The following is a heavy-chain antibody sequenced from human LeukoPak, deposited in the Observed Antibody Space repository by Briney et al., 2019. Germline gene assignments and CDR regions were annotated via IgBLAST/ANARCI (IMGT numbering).Heavy chain of an antibody. D-gene: IGHD2-2*01. CDR1: GGSFSGYY. CDR2: INHSGST. J-gene: IGHJ4*02. CDR3: ARGQASTV. V-gene: IGHV4-34*01. Sequence: SETLSLTCAVYGGSFSGYYWSWIRQPPGKGLEWIGEINHSGSTNYNTSLKSRVTISVDTSKNQFSLKLSSVTAADTAVYYCARGQASTVWGQGTLVTVSS.